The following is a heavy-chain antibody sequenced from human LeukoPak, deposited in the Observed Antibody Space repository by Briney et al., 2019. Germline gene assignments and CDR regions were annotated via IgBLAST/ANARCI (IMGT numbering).Heavy chain of an antibody. D-gene: IGHD2-21*01. CDR1: GYTFTSYY. Sequence: ASVKVSCMPSGYTFTSYYMHWVRQAPGQGREWMGIINPSGGSTSYAQKFQGRVTLTRDTSTSTVYMELSSLRSEDTAVYYCARSGVVWSSQRPLGYWGQGTLVTVSS. J-gene: IGHJ4*02. CDR2: INPSGGST. CDR3: ARSGVVWSSQRPLGY. V-gene: IGHV1-46*01.